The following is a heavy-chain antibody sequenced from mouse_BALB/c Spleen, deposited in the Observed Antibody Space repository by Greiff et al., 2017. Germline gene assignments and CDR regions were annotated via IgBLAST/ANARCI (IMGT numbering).Heavy chain of an antibody. CDR3: AREQVPDYYAMDY. D-gene: IGHD2-14*01. V-gene: IGHV5-9*03. Sequence: EVKLVESGGGLVKPGGSLKLSCAASGFTFSSYTMSWVRQTPEKRLEWVATISRGGGNTYYPDSVKGRFTISRDNAKNNLYLQMSSLRSEDTALYYCAREQVPDYYAMDYWGQGTSVTVSS. CDR2: ISRGGGNT. CDR1: GFTFSSYT. J-gene: IGHJ4*01.